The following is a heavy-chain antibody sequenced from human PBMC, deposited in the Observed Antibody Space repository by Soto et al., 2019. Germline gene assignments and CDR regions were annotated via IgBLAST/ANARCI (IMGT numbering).Heavy chain of an antibody. CDR2: IWYDGSNK. Sequence: QVQLVESGGGVVQPGRSLRLSCAASGFTFSSYGMHWVRQAPGKGLEWVAVIWYDGSNKYYADSAKGRFTISRDNSKNTLYLQMNSLRAEDTAVYYCARGRLTSWGRVYYYYGMDVWGQGTTVTVSS. D-gene: IGHD3-9*01. CDR1: GFTFSSYG. V-gene: IGHV3-33*01. CDR3: ARGRLTSWGRVYYYYGMDV. J-gene: IGHJ6*02.